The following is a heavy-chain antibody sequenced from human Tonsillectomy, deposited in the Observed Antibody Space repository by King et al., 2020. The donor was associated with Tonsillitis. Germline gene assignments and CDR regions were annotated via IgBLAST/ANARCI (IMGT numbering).Heavy chain of an antibody. CDR1: GFTFSSYG. Sequence: VQLVESGGGVVQPGRSLRLSCAASGFTFSSYGMHWVRQAPGKGLEWVSVISYDGSNKYYADSVKGRFTISRDNSKNTLYLQINSLRAEDTAVYYCAKDLPSPVSIVPTIHIDYWGQGTLVTVSS. J-gene: IGHJ4*02. CDR2: ISYDGSNK. V-gene: IGHV3-30*18. CDR3: AKDLPSPVSIVPTIHIDY. D-gene: IGHD5-12*01.